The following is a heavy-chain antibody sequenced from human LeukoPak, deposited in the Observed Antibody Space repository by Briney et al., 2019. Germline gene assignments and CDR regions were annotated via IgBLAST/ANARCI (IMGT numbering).Heavy chain of an antibody. CDR1: GGSIRSGSYS. CDR2: IYTSWNS. Sequence: SETLSLTCTVSGGSIRSGSYSWSWIRQPAGKGLEWIGRIYTSWNSNYNPSLKSRVTISVDTPKNQFSLKLSSVTAADTAVYYCAREYSSSIYYYYYYMDVWGKGTTVTVSS. D-gene: IGHD6-6*01. J-gene: IGHJ6*03. CDR3: AREYSSSIYYYYYYMDV. V-gene: IGHV4-61*02.